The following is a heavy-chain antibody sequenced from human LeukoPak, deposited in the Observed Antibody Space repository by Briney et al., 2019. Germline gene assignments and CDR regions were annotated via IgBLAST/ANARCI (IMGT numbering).Heavy chain of an antibody. CDR2: INHSGST. Sequence: SETLSLTCAVYGRPLSGYYWSWIRQPPGKGLEWIGEINHSGSTNYNPSLKSRVPISVDTSKHQFSLKLSSVTAADTAVYYCARGGRVYATQVTDLDYWGQGTLVTVSS. V-gene: IGHV4-34*01. J-gene: IGHJ4*02. CDR1: GRPLSGYY. D-gene: IGHD2-8*01. CDR3: ARGGRVYATQVTDLDY.